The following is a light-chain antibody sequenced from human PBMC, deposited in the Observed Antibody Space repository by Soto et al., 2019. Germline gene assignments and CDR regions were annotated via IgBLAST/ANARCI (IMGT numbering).Light chain of an antibody. Sequence: EIVMTQSPATLSVSPGGRATLSCRASQSVSSNLAWYQQKPGQAPRLLIYGASTRATGFPARFSGSGSGTEFTLTISSLQSEDFAVYYCQQYKNLPLTFGGGTKVDIK. V-gene: IGKV3-15*01. CDR1: QSVSSN. CDR2: GAS. CDR3: QQYKNLPLT. J-gene: IGKJ4*01.